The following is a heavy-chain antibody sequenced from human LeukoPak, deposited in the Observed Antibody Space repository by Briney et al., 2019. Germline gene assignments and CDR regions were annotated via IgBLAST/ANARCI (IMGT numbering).Heavy chain of an antibody. CDR1: GGSFSGYY. Sequence: PSETLSLTCAVYGGSFSGYYWSWIRQPPGKGLEWIGEINHSGSTNYNPSLKSRVTILVDTSKNQFSLQLNSVTPEDTAVYYCARDSHCSSTSCYFVPYYYYYGMDVWGKGTTVTVFS. CDR3: ARDSHCSSTSCYFVPYYYYYGMDV. D-gene: IGHD2-2*01. J-gene: IGHJ6*04. V-gene: IGHV4-34*01. CDR2: INHSGST.